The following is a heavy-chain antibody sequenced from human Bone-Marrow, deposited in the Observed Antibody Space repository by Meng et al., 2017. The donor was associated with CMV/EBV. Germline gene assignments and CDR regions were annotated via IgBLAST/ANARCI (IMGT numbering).Heavy chain of an antibody. CDR3: ARTRIEVEPDGTKIKYYNYGMDV. J-gene: IGHJ6*02. D-gene: IGHD2-15*01. CDR1: GYTFTTYD. V-gene: IGHV1-8*01. Sequence: ASVKVFCKASGYTFTTYDINWVRQATGQGLEWMGWMNPNSGNTGYAQKFQGRVTMTRVPSISTAYMEMSSLTSDDTAVYYCARTRIEVEPDGTKIKYYNYGMDVWGQGTTVTVSS. CDR2: MNPNSGNT.